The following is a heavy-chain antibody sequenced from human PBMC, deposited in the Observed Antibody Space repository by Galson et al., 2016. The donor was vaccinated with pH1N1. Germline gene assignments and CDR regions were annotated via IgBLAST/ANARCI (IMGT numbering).Heavy chain of an antibody. CDR2: IKENGSEK. V-gene: IGHV3-7*01. CDR1: GLTFSHYW. J-gene: IGHJ4*02. Sequence: SLRLSCAASGLTFSHYWMSWVRQAPGKGLEWVANIKENGSEKYYLDSVKGRFTISRDNAKHSVSLQPDSLRAEDTAVYYRAGHLFSASESPFEYWGQGALVTVSS. D-gene: IGHD3-16*01. CDR3: AGHLFSASESPFEY.